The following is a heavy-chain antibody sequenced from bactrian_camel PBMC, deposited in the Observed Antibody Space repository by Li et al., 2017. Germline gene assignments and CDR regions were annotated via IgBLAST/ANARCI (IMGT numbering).Heavy chain of an antibody. CDR2: VPRNGLP. Sequence: HVQLVESGGDSVQAGGSLRLSCVVTGTFTVPLCMGWSRQGPGQEREEIVRVPRNGLPRYASSTQGRFTVSKDNAGNTLALQMNSLKPEDTAMYYCAADRWPAGSFPRCDFAHWGPGTQVTVS. CDR3: AADRWPAGSFPRCDFAH. J-gene: IGHJ4*01. CDR1: GTFTVPLC. V-gene: IGHV3S53*01. D-gene: IGHD2*01.